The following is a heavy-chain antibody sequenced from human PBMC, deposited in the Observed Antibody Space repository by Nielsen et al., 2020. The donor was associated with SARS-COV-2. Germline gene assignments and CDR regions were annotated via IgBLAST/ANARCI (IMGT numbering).Heavy chain of an antibody. CDR2: IGGGGGRT. CDR3: VRSALYSSSSRWFDP. V-gene: IGHV3-23*01. D-gene: IGHD6-6*01. CDR1: GFTFSSYA. J-gene: IGHJ5*02. Sequence: GESLKISCAASGFTFSSYAMSWVRQAPGKGLEWVSGIGGGGGRTNYADSVKGRFSISRDNSKNTLHLQMNSLRAEDTAIYYRVRSALYSSSSRWFDPWGQGTLVTVSS.